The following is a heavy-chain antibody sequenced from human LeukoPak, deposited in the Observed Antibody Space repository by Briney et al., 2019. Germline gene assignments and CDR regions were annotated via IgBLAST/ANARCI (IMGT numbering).Heavy chain of an antibody. J-gene: IGHJ3*02. Sequence: GESLKISCKGSGYSFTNYRIGWVRQMPGKGLEWMGTIYPGDSDTRYSPSFQAQVSISADKSIDTAYLQWSSLKASDTAMYYCARHGPPTASLCSFDIWGQGTMVTVSS. D-gene: IGHD4-17*01. CDR2: IYPGDSDT. CDR1: GYSFTNYR. V-gene: IGHV5-51*01. CDR3: ARHGPPTASLCSFDI.